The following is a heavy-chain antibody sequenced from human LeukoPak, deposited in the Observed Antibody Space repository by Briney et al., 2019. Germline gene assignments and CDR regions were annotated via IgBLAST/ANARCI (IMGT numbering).Heavy chain of an antibody. Sequence: GGSLRLSCAASGFTFSSYSMNWVRQATGKGLEWVSSISRGGDYTYSEDSVKGRFTISRDNAKDSLYLQLNSLRAEDTAVYYCARDLMAVAGTGFDYWGQGALVTVSS. CDR2: ISRGGDYT. J-gene: IGHJ4*02. V-gene: IGHV3-21*01. CDR3: ARDLMAVAGTGFDY. CDR1: GFTFSSYS. D-gene: IGHD6-19*01.